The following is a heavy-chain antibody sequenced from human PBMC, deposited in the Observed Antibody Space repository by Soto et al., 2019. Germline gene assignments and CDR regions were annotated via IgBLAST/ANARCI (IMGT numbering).Heavy chain of an antibody. CDR1: GASISSGGYY. CDR3: ARALATRPTGDLYYFDY. D-gene: IGHD6-6*01. V-gene: IGHV4-31*03. Sequence: SETLSLTCSVSGASISSGGYYWSWIRQHPGKGLEWIGYMYYSGSTYYNASLKSRVTMSVDASKKQFSLELRSVTAADTAVYYCARALATRPTGDLYYFDYWGQGILVTVSS. J-gene: IGHJ4*02. CDR2: MYYSGST.